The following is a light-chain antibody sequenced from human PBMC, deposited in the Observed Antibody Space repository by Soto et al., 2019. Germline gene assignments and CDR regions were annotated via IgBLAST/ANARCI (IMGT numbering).Light chain of an antibody. CDR1: QSISRW. Sequence: DIHLTQSPSTLSASVGDRXTXXXRASQSISRWLAWYQQKPGKAPKLLIYTTSSLESGVPSRFSGSGSGTEFTLTISSLQPDXXATXXXQHXKDYSWTFGQGTKVEIK. J-gene: IGKJ1*01. CDR3: QHXKDYSWT. V-gene: IGKV1-5*03. CDR2: TTS.